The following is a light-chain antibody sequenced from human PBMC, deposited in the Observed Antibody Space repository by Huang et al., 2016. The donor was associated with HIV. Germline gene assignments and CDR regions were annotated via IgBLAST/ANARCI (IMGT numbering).Light chain of an antibody. V-gene: IGKV3-15*01. J-gene: IGKJ1*01. CDR3: QQYNNWPRT. Sequence: EIVMTQSPATLSVSPGERATLSCRASQSVTSNLAWDQQKPGQAPRLLIYGASTRATGSPATFSGSGSGAEFTLTINILQSEDSAVYYCQQYNNWPRTFGQGTKVEIK. CDR1: QSVTSN. CDR2: GAS.